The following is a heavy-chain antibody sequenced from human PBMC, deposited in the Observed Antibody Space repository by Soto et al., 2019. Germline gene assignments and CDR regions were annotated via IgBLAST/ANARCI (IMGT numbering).Heavy chain of an antibody. V-gene: IGHV1-18*04. D-gene: IGHD3-16*01. Sequence: GASVKVSCKASGDTFTRHGLTWVRQAPGQVPEWMGCITVGSGNKHYAQKFQGRVSMTTDTSKSTAYMELWSRRSDDTAVYYCASTSSYGSYYYFDLWG. CDR2: ITVGSGNK. CDR1: GDTFTRHG. J-gene: IGHJ6*03. CDR3: ASTSSYGSYYYFDL.